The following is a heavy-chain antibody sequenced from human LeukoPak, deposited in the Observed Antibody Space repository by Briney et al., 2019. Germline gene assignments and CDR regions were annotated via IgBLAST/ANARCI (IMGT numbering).Heavy chain of an antibody. CDR1: GFTFTNYA. Sequence: PGGSLRLSCAASGFTFTNYAMSWVRQAPRKGLEWVAFIRYDGSNKYYADSVKGRFTISRDNSKNTLYLQMNSLRAEDTAVYYCARDVSQGSGSYRNQAFDYWGQGTLVTVSS. D-gene: IGHD3-10*01. V-gene: IGHV3-30*02. CDR2: IRYDGSNK. CDR3: ARDVSQGSGSYRNQAFDY. J-gene: IGHJ4*02.